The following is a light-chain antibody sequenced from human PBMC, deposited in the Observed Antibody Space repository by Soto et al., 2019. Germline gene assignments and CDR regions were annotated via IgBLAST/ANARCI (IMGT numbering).Light chain of an antibody. Sequence: DIQMTQSPSSLSASVGDRVTITGLASQSISDYLNWYQQKPGKAPKLLIYAASSLQSGVPSRFSGSGSGTDFTLTINSLQPEDFATYYCQQSYSTPFTLGPGTKVDIK. CDR1: QSISDY. CDR3: QQSYSTPFT. V-gene: IGKV1-39*01. J-gene: IGKJ3*01. CDR2: AAS.